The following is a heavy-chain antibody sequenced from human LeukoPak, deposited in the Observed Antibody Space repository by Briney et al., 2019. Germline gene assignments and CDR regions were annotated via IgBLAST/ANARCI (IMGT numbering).Heavy chain of an antibody. CDR2: IWYDGSNK. V-gene: IGHV3-33*08. D-gene: IGHD3-10*01. J-gene: IGHJ4*02. Sequence: PGGSLRLSCAASGFTFSSYGMHWVRQAPGKGLEWVAVIWYDGSNKYYADSVKGRFTISRDNSKNTLYLQMNSLRAEDTAVYYCARDITGDLYYFDYWGQGTLVTVSS. CDR1: GFTFSSYG. CDR3: ARDITGDLYYFDY.